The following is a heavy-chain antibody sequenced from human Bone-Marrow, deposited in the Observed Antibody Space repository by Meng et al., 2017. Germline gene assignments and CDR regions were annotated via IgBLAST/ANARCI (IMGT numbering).Heavy chain of an antibody. J-gene: IGHJ4*02. CDR3: TREASTYYDFWSGYRYFDY. Sequence: GGSLRLSCTASGFTFGDYAMSWVRQAPGKGLEWVGFIRSKAYGGTTEYAASVKGRFTISRDDSKSIAYLQMNSLKTEDTAVYYCTREASTYYDFWSGYRYFDYWGQGTLVTISS. CDR2: IRSKAYGGTT. CDR1: GFTFGDYA. V-gene: IGHV3-49*04. D-gene: IGHD3-3*01.